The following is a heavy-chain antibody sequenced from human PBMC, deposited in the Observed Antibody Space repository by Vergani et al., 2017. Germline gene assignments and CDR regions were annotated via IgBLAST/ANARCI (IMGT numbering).Heavy chain of an antibody. J-gene: IGHJ4*02. CDR1: GGSISSSSYY. CDR2: IYYSGST. Sequence: QLQLQESGPGLVKPSETLSLTCTVSGGSISSSSYYWGWIRQPPGKGLEWIGYIYYSGSTNYNPSLKSRVTISVDTSKNQFSLKLSSVTAADTAVYYCARTDIVATIPDYWGQGTLVTVSS. CDR3: ARTDIVATIPDY. V-gene: IGHV4-39*01. D-gene: IGHD5-12*01.